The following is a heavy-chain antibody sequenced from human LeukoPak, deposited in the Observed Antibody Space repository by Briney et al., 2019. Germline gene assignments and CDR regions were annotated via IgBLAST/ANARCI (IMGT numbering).Heavy chain of an antibody. Sequence: PSETLSLTCTVSGGSISSYYWSWIRQPPGKGLEWIGYIYYSGSTNYNPSLKSRVTISVDTSKNQFSLKLSSVTAADTAVYYCARGYGSGSYYPFDYWGQGTLVTVSS. CDR3: ARGYGSGSYYPFDY. D-gene: IGHD3-10*01. CDR2: IYYSGST. J-gene: IGHJ4*02. CDR1: GGSISSYY. V-gene: IGHV4-59*08.